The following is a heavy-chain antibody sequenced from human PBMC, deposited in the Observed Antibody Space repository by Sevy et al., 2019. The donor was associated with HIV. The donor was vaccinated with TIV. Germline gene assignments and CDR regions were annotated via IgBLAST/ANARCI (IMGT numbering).Heavy chain of an antibody. Sequence: GGSLRLSCTASGFTFSDYYMTWIRQAPGKGLEWLSYISSSGGNIDYADSVKGRFTISRDNAKNSLYLQMNSLRVEDTAVYYCARDPGGIYGMDVWGQGTAVTVSS. J-gene: IGHJ6*02. CDR1: GFTFSDYY. D-gene: IGHD3-16*01. CDR3: ARDPGGIYGMDV. V-gene: IGHV3-11*01. CDR2: ISSSGGNI.